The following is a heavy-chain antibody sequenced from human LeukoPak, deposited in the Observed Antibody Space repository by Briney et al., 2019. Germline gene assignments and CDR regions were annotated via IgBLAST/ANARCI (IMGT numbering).Heavy chain of an antibody. J-gene: IGHJ4*02. Sequence: GGSLRLSCAASGFTFTNYWMHWVRQAPGKGLVWVSRIDIDGTGTSYADSVKGRFTISRDNAKNTVSLQMNSLKAEDTAVYYCGTVFDHWGPGILVTVSS. CDR1: GFTFTNYW. CDR3: GTVFDH. V-gene: IGHV3-74*01. CDR2: IDIDGTGT.